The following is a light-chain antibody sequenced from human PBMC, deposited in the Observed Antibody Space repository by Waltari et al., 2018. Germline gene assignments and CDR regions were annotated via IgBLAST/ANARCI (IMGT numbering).Light chain of an antibody. V-gene: IGKV4-1*01. CDR1: QSLLFSSNEKNN. Sequence: VMTQSPDSLAVSLGERATINCKSSQSLLFSSNEKNNLAWYQQKPGQPPKLIINWASTRESGVPDRFSGGGSGTDFTLTISNLQAEDVAVYYCQQYYSLPITFGQGTRLEIK. J-gene: IGKJ5*01. CDR3: QQYYSLPIT. CDR2: WAS.